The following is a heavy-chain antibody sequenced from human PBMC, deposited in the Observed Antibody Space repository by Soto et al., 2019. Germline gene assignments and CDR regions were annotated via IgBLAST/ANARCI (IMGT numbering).Heavy chain of an antibody. CDR2: INHTGGT. D-gene: IGHD3-3*01. CDR3: ATRITVFGLLIPPFDP. J-gene: IGHJ5*02. V-gene: IGHV4-34*01. Sequence: SETLSLTCAVYGGSVNGYYWNWIRQPPGKGLEWIGEINHTGGTHYNPSLKSLVTMSVDTSKNQFSLRLSSVTAADTAIYYCATRITVFGLLIPPFDPWGQGTQVTVSS. CDR1: GGSVNGYY.